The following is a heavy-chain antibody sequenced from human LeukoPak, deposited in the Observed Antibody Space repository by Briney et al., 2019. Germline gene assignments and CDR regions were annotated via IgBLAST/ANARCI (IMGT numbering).Heavy chain of an antibody. CDR2: ISYDGSNK. CDR3: AKIAVEYSSSWYFDY. J-gene: IGHJ4*02. Sequence: PGGSLRLSCAASGFTFSSYGMHWVRQAPGKGLEWVAVISYDGSNKYYADSVKGRFTISRDNSKNTPYLQMNSLRAEDTAVYYCAKIAVEYSSSWYFDYWGQGTLVTVSS. V-gene: IGHV3-30*18. D-gene: IGHD6-13*01. CDR1: GFTFSSYG.